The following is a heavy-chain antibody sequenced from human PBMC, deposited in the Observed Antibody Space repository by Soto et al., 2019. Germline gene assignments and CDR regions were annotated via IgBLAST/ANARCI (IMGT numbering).Heavy chain of an antibody. CDR3: ARSTSENFWSGPFDY. D-gene: IGHD3-3*01. V-gene: IGHV2-5*02. CDR2: TYWDDDH. Sequence: QITLKESGPTLVRPTQTLTLTYSFSGFSLKTIGVSVGWIRQPPGKALEWLALTYWDDDHRYSPSLKTRLTVTKDTSKNQVVLAMANMDPVDTATYYCARSTSENFWSGPFDYWGPGIVVTVSS. J-gene: IGHJ4*02. CDR1: GFSLKTIGVS.